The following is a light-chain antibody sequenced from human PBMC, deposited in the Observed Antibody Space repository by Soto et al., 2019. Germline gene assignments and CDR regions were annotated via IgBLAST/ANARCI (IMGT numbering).Light chain of an antibody. J-gene: IGLJ1*01. CDR3: SSYTSSSTYV. Sequence: QSVLTQPASVSGSPGQSITISCTGTSSDVGGYNFVSWYQQHPGEAPKLMIYEVSNRPSGISNRFSGSKSGNTASPTISGLQAEDEASYYCSSYTSSSTYVFGTGTKVTVL. V-gene: IGLV2-14*01. CDR1: SSDVGGYNF. CDR2: EVS.